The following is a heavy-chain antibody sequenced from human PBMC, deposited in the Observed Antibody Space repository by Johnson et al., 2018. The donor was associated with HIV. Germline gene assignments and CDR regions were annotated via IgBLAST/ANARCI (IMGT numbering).Heavy chain of an antibody. CDR3: VRAVRDYDDSSGDYYSFALEI. CDR1: GFTVSSNY. D-gene: IGHD3-22*01. J-gene: IGHJ3*02. V-gene: IGHV3-66*02. Sequence: VQLVESGGGLVQPGGSLRLSCAASGFTVSSNYMSWVRQAPGKGLEWVSVISSGGRTYYADSVKGRFTISRDNSKNPLYLHMNSLRAEDTAVYYCVRAVRDYDDSSGDYYSFALEIWGQGTRVTVSS. CDR2: ISSGGRT.